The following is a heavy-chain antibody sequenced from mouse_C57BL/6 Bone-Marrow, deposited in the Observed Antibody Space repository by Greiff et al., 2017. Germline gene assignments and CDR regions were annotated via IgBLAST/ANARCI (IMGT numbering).Heavy chain of an antibody. Sequence: QVHVKQSGAELVKPGASVKLSCKASGYTFTEYTIHWVKQRSGQGLEWIGWFYPGSGSLKYNEKFKDKATLTADKSSSTVYMELSRMTSEDSAVYFCARHEDRAGSSWFAYWGQGTLVTVSA. CDR2: FYPGSGSL. V-gene: IGHV1-62-2*01. D-gene: IGHD3-1*01. CDR1: GYTFTEYT. J-gene: IGHJ3*01. CDR3: ARHEDRAGSSWFAY.